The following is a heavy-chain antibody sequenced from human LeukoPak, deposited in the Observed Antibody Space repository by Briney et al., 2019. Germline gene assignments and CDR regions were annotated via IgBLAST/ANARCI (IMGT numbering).Heavy chain of an antibody. J-gene: IGHJ4*02. CDR3: ARGRYLGAMFQDH. CDR2: ISISDSTI. D-gene: IGHD3-10*02. V-gene: IGHV3-48*03. Sequence: QPGGSLRLSCAAPGFTFGSYEMNWVGQAPGAGLGGGSPISISDSTIYYADSVKGRFTISRDNAKNSLYLQMNNLRVEDTALYYCARGRYLGAMFQDHWGQGTLVTVSS. CDR1: GFTFGSYE.